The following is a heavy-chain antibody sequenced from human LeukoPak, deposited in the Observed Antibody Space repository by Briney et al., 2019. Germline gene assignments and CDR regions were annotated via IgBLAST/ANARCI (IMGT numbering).Heavy chain of an antibody. J-gene: IGHJ3*02. CDR2: IGGSAGAI. CDR1: GFTFSTYD. D-gene: IGHD5-12*01. Sequence: QPGGSLRLSCAASGFTFSTYDMSWVRQAPGKGLEWVACIGGSAGAIYYRDSVKGRFTISRDNSKSTLYLQMNSLRADGTAVYFCAKWMSRVQAFDIWGQGTMVTVSS. V-gene: IGHV3-23*01. CDR3: AKWMSRVQAFDI.